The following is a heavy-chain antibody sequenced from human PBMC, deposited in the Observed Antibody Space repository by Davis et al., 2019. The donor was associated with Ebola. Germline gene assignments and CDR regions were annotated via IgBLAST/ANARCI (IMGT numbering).Heavy chain of an antibody. CDR2: ITSSSRYI. CDR3: ARGLSYGFRD. CDR1: GFSFSDYS. J-gene: IGHJ4*02. Sequence: GESLKISCAASGFSFSDYSMNWVRQAPGKGLEWVSSITSSSRYIYYAESVKGRFTISRDNAKNSLYLQMNSLRAEDTAVYYCARGLSYGFRDWGQGTLVTVSS. D-gene: IGHD3-16*01. V-gene: IGHV3-21*04.